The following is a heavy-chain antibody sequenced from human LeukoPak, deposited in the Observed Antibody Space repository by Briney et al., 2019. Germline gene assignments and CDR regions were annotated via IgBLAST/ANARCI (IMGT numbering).Heavy chain of an antibody. CDR1: GFTVSSNY. CDR2: IYSGGST. Sequence: PGGSLRLSRAASGFTVSSNYMSWVRQAPGKGLEWVSVIYSGGSTYYADSVKGRFTISRDNSKNTLYLQMNSLRAEDTAVYYCARGMSDSSGYYYNYFDYWGQGTLVTVSS. CDR3: ARGMSDSSGYYYNYFDY. D-gene: IGHD3-22*01. J-gene: IGHJ4*02. V-gene: IGHV3-53*01.